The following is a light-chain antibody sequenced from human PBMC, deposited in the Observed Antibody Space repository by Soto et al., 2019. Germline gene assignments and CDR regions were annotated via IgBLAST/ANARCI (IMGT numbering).Light chain of an antibody. J-gene: IGKJ1*01. CDR2: EVS. Sequence: DIQMTQSPSPLSASVGATVTTTCRDSQSISGWLAWHQQKPGKAPKLLIYEVSALKRGVPPRFSGSGSGTEFTLTISSLQPEDFATYYCQQYDSFSLTFGQGTKVDIK. CDR3: QQYDSFSLT. V-gene: IGKV1-5*01. CDR1: QSISGW.